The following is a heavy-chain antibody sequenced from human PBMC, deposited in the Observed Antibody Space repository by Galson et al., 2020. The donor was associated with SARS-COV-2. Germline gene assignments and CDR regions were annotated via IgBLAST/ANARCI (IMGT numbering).Heavy chain of an antibody. Sequence: NSGGSLRLSCAGSGFTFSNYAMSWVRQAPGKGLEWVSSISSSSSYIHYADSVKGRFTISRDNAKSSLFLQMNSLRADDTAVYYCAKSRGELLDYWGQGTLVTGSS. CDR2: ISSSSSYI. V-gene: IGHV3-21*01. CDR1: GFTFSNYA. J-gene: IGHJ4*02. CDR3: AKSRGELLDY. D-gene: IGHD1-26*01.